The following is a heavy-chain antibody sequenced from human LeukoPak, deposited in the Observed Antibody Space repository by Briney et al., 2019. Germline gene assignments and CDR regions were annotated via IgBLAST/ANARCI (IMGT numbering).Heavy chain of an antibody. J-gene: IGHJ4*02. V-gene: IGHV3-7*01. D-gene: IGHD1-26*01. Sequence: PGGSLRLSCAASGFTFSSYWMSWVRQAPGKGLEWVANIKQDGSEKYYVDSVKGRFTISRDNAKNSLYLQMNSLRAEDTAVYYCARVGWPAYEGATTFGYWGQGTLVTVSS. CDR1: GFTFSSYW. CDR2: IKQDGSEK. CDR3: ARVGWPAYEGATTFGY.